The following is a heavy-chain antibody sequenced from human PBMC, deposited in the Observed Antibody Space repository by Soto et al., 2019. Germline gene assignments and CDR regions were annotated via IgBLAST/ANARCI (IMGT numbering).Heavy chain of an antibody. V-gene: IGHV1-69*13. CDR3: ARDGNPIRAGYNWFDP. CDR1: GGTFSSYA. CDR2: IIPIFGTA. Sequence: ASVKVSCKASGGTFSSYAISWVRQAPGQGLEWMGGIIPIFGTANYAQKFQGRVTITADESTSTAYMELSSLRSEDTAVYYCARDGNPIRAGYNWFDPWGQGTLVTVSS. J-gene: IGHJ5*02. D-gene: IGHD3-10*01.